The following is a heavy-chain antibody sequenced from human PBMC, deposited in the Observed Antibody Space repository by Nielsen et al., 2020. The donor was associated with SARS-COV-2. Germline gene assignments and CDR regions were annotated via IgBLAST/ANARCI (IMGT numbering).Heavy chain of an antibody. CDR1: GGSISGYY. Sequence: SETLSLTCTVSGGSISGYYWSWIRQPPGKGLEWIGYIYYSEGTNYNPSLKSRVTISVDTSRNQFSLRLSSVTAADTAVYYCARHLNGVYYYYMDVWGKGTTVTVSS. CDR3: ARHLNGVYYYYMDV. J-gene: IGHJ6*03. D-gene: IGHD2-8*01. V-gene: IGHV4-59*08. CDR2: IYYSEGT.